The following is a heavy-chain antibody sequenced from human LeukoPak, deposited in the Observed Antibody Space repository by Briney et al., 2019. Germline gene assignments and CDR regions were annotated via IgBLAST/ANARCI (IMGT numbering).Heavy chain of an antibody. V-gene: IGHV4-39*01. CDR2: IYYSGST. J-gene: IGHJ4*02. CDR3: AGNVDIVATAISYSDY. D-gene: IGHD5-12*01. CDR1: GGSISSSSYY. Sequence: SETLSLTCTVSGGSISSSSYYWGWIRQPPGKGLEWIGSIYYSGSTYYNPSLKSRVTISVDTSKNQFSLKLSSVTAADTAVYYCAGNVDIVATAISYSDYWGQGTLVTVSS.